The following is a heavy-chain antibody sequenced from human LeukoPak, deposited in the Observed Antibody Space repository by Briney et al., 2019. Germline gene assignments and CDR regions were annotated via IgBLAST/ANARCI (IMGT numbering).Heavy chain of an antibody. D-gene: IGHD6-13*01. CDR2: INAGNGNT. V-gene: IGHV1-3*01. CDR1: GYTFTSYA. Sequence: GASVKVSCKASGYTFTSYAMHWVRQAPGQRLEWMGWINAGNGNTKYSQKFQGRVTITRDTSAGTAYMELSSLRSEDTAVYYCARGASSSWYYYGMDVWGKGTTATVSS. CDR3: ARGASSSWYYYGMDV. J-gene: IGHJ6*04.